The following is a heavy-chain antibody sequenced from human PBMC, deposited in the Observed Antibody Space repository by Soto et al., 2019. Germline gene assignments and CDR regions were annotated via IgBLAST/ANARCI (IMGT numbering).Heavy chain of an antibody. V-gene: IGHV4-4*02. CDR1: GGSVNTDYW. CDR3: ARGVSYRWVY. D-gene: IGHD3-16*02. Sequence: SETLSLTCAVSGGSVNTDYWWSWVRQPPGKGLEWIGEVHHSGTTNYIQSLTSRLTMSVDRSGNQVSLELTSMAVADTAVYYCARGVSYRWVYWGQGTLVTVSS. CDR2: VHHSGTT. J-gene: IGHJ4*02.